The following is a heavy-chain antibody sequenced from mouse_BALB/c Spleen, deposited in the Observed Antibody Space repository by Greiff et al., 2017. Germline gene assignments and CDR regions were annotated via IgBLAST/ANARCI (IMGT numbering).Heavy chain of an antibody. D-gene: IGHD1-2*01. CDR2: INPYNDGT. V-gene: IGHV1-14*01. CDR3: ARVAATRHFDY. Sequence: VQLQQSGPELVKPGASVKMSCKASGYTFTSYVMHWVKQKPGQGLEWIGDINPYNDGTKYNEKFKGKATLTSDKSSSTAYMELSSLTSEDSAVYYCARVAATRHFDYWGQGTTLTVSS. J-gene: IGHJ2*01. CDR1: GYTFTSYV.